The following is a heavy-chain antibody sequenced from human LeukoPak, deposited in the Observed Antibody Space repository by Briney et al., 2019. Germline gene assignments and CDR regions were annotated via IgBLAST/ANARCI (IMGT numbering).Heavy chain of an antibody. CDR2: INPNSGGT. J-gene: IGHJ4*02. V-gene: IGHV1-2*02. CDR3: ARDDQRDLYYFDY. CDR1: GYTFTGYY. D-gene: IGHD6-25*01. Sequence: GASVKVSCKASGYTFTGYYMHWVRQAPGQGLEWMGWINPNSGGTNYAQKFQGRVTMTRDTSISTAYMELSRLRSDDTAVYYCARDDQRDLYYFDYWGQGTLVTVSS.